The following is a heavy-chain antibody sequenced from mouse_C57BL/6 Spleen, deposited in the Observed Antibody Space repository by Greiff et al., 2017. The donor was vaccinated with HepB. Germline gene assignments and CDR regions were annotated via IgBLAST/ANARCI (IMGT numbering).Heavy chain of an antibody. D-gene: IGHD2-4*01. J-gene: IGHJ3*01. Sequence: QVQLKQPGAELVKPGASVKLSCKASGYTFTSYWMHWVKQRPGQGLEWIGMIHPNSGSTNYNEKFKSKATLTVDNSSSTAYMQLSSLTSEDSAVYYCARSYYDYGEFFAYWGQGTLVTVSA. CDR1: GYTFTSYW. CDR2: IHPNSGST. CDR3: ARSYYDYGEFFAY. V-gene: IGHV1-64*01.